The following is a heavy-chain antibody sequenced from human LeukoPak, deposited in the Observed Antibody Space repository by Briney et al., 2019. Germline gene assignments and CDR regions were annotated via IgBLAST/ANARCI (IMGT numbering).Heavy chain of an antibody. CDR2: ISYDGSNK. J-gene: IGHJ4*02. CDR1: GFTFSSYG. Sequence: GGSLRLSCAASGFTFSSYGIHWVRQAPGKGLEWVAVISYDGSNKYYADSVKGRFTISRDNSKNTLYLQMNSLRAEDTAVYYCAKLAQGYEVGIVYWGQGTLVTVSS. CDR3: AKLAQGYEVGIVY. D-gene: IGHD3-16*01. V-gene: IGHV3-30*18.